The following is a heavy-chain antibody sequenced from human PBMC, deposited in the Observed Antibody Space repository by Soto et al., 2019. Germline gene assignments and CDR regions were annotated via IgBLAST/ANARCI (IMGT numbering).Heavy chain of an antibody. V-gene: IGHV3-30-3*01. CDR2: ISYDGSNK. J-gene: IGHJ4*02. D-gene: IGHD2-2*01. CDR3: ARDWEAKDIVVVPAAIRDY. Sequence: PGGSLRLSCAASGFTFSSYAMHWVRQAPGKGLEWVAVISYDGSNKYYADSVKGRFTISRDNSENTLYLQMNSLRAEDTAVYYCARDWEAKDIVVVPAAIRDYWGQGTLVTSPQ. CDR1: GFTFSSYA.